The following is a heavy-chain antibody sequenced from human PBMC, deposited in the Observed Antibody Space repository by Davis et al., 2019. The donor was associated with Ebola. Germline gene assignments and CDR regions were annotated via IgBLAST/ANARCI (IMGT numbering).Heavy chain of an antibody. Sequence: GESLKISCKGSGYSFTSYWIGWVRQRPGKGLEWMGAIFPGGSESRYSPSLQGQVTISADKSITTAYLQWSSLKASDTAMYYCARPGDDMATGGWGQGTLVTVSS. CDR1: GYSFTSYW. CDR2: IFPGGSES. D-gene: IGHD7-27*01. J-gene: IGHJ4*02. CDR3: ARPGDDMATGG. V-gene: IGHV5-51*01.